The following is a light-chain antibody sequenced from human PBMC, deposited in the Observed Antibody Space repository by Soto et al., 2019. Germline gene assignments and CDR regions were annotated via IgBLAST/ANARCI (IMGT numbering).Light chain of an antibody. J-gene: IGLJ1*01. CDR1: SSDVGGYNY. CDR2: DVS. Sequence: QSALTQPASVPGSPAQSITISCTGTSSDVGGYNYVSWYQQHPRKAPKLMIYDVSNRPSGVSNRFSGSKSGNTASLTISGLQAEDEADYYCSSYTSSSTLYVFGTGTQLTVL. CDR3: SSYTSSSTLYV. V-gene: IGLV2-14*01.